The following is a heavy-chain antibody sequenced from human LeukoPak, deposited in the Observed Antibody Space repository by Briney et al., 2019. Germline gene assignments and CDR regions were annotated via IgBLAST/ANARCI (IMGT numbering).Heavy chain of an antibody. CDR3: ARAMVRGVIISSAFNI. CDR2: INPSGGST. D-gene: IGHD3-10*01. V-gene: IGHV1-46*01. J-gene: IGHJ3*02. Sequence: ASVKASCKASGYTFTSYYMHWVRQAPGQGLEWMGIINPSGGSTSYAQKFQGRVTMTRDTSTSTVYMELSSLRSEDTAVYYCARAMVRGVIISSAFNIWGQGTMVTVSS. CDR1: GYTFTSYY.